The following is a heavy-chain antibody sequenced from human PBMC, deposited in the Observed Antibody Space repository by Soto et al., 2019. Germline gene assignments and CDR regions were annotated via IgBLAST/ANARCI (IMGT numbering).Heavy chain of an antibody. CDR2: IIPILGIA. CDR3: ASNDPPGAVVVPAAIGLGCFDP. Sequence: QVQLVQSGAEVKKPGSSVKVSCKASGGTFSSYTISWVRQAPGQGLEWMGRIIPILGIANYAQKFQGRVTITADKSTSTAYMELSSRSCKKTAVYYCASNDPPGAVVVPAAIGLGCFDPWGQGTLVTVSS. CDR1: GGTFSSYT. V-gene: IGHV1-69*02. J-gene: IGHJ5*02. D-gene: IGHD2-2*02.